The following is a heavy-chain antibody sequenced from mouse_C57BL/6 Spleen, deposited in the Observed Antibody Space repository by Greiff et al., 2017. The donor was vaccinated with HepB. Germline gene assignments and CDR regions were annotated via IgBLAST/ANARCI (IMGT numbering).Heavy chain of an antibody. V-gene: IGHV10-1*01. CDR1: GFSFNTYA. J-gene: IGHJ2*01. D-gene: IGHD4-1*01. CDR3: VREGLGQGFDY. Sequence: EVQGVESGGGLVQPKGSLKLSCAASGFSFNTYAMNWVRQAPGKGLEWVARIRSKSNNYATYYADSVKDRFTISRDDSESMLYLQMNNLKTEDTAMYYWVREGLGQGFDYWGQGTTLTVSS. CDR2: IRSKSNNYAT.